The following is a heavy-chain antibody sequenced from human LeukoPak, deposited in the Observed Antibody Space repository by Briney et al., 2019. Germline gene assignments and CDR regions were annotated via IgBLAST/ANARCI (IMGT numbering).Heavy chain of an antibody. D-gene: IGHD3-3*01. CDR2: ISSSNSYI. Sequence: GGSLRLSCAASGFTFSSYSMNWVRKAPGKGLEWVSSISSSNSYIYYADSVKGRFTISRDNVKNSLYLQMNSLRAEDTAVYYCARDRRYYDCWSGYYMDVWGKGTTVTVSS. J-gene: IGHJ6*03. CDR1: GFTFSSYS. V-gene: IGHV3-21*01. CDR3: ARDRRYYDCWSGYYMDV.